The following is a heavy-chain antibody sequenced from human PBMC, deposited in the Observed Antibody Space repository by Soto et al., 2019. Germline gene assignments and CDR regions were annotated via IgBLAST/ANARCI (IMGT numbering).Heavy chain of an antibody. J-gene: IGHJ4*02. CDR3: AKSFSSNWYDYFDY. D-gene: IGHD6-13*01. CDR2: ISGSGATA. CDR1: GITFIADA. V-gene: IGHV3-23*01. Sequence: GGSLRLSCAASGITFIADAMSWVRQAPGKGLEWVSAISGSGATAYYADSVKGRFTISRDKSKNTLYLQMNSLRAEDTALYYCAKSFSSNWYDYFDYWGQGSLVTVSS.